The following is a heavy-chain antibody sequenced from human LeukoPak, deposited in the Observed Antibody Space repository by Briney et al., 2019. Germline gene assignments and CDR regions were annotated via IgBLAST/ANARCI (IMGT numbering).Heavy chain of an antibody. V-gene: IGHV1-2*06. Sequence: GASVKVSCKASGYTFTGYYMHWVRQAPGQGLEWMGRINPNSGGTNYAQKFQGRVTMTRDTSISTAYMELSRLRSDDTPVYYCARVTHLVGATMLSDSYYFDYWGQGTLVTVSS. CDR3: ARVTHLVGATMLSDSYYFDY. CDR2: INPNSGGT. J-gene: IGHJ4*02. CDR1: GYTFTGYY. D-gene: IGHD1-26*01.